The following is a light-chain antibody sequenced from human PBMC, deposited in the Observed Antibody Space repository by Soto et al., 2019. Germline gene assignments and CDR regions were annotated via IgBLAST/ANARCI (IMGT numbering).Light chain of an antibody. CDR1: QSLSSN. CDR3: QQYNTWPWT. Sequence: TQSPATVSVSPGERATVSCRASQSLSSNLAWYQQKPGQAPRLLILGASERVNGIPARFSGSGSGTEFTLSISSLQSDDFAFYYCQQYNTWPWTFGQGTKVEI. J-gene: IGKJ1*01. CDR2: GAS. V-gene: IGKV3-15*01.